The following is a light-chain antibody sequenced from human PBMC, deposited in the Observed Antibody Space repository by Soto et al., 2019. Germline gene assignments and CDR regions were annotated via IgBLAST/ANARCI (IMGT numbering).Light chain of an antibody. CDR2: KVS. J-gene: IGKJ1*01. CDR3: MQSTHWPWT. CDR1: QSLVSSNGNTF. V-gene: IGKV2-30*01. Sequence: DVVMTQSPLSLPVTLGQPASISCRSSQSLVSSNGNTFLIWFQQRPGQSPRRLIYKVSNRDSAVPDRVTGSGSGTDFTLEISRVEAEDVGVYYCMQSTHWPWTFGQGTKVEIK.